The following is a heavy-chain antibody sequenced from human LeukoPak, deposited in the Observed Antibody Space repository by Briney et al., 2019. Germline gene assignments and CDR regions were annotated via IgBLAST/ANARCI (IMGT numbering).Heavy chain of an antibody. CDR1: GGSISSYY. D-gene: IGHD1-26*01. Sequence: SEILSLTCTVSGGSISSYYWSWIRQPAGKGLEWIGRIYTSGSTNYNPSLKSRVTMSVDTSKNQFSLKLSSVTAADTAVYYCARALLTTPPAAFDIWGQGTMVTVSS. CDR2: IYTSGST. J-gene: IGHJ3*02. CDR3: ARALLTTPPAAFDI. V-gene: IGHV4-4*07.